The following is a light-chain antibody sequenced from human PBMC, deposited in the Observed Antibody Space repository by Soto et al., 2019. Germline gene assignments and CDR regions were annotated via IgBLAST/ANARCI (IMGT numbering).Light chain of an antibody. CDR1: QSVSSY. CDR3: QQRSNWPP. Sequence: EIVLTQSPATLCLSPGERATLSCRASQSVSSYLAWYQQKPGQAPRLLIYDASNRATGIPARFSGSGSGTDFTLTISSLEPEDFAVYYCQQRSNWPPFGPGTKVDIK. J-gene: IGKJ3*01. V-gene: IGKV3-11*01. CDR2: DAS.